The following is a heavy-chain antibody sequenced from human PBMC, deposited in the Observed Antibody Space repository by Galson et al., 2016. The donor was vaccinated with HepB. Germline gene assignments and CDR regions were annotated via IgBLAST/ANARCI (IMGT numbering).Heavy chain of an antibody. CDR3: ARFQDYYDTSGSRYYGLDV. J-gene: IGHJ6*02. D-gene: IGHD3-22*01. CDR1: GYTFSTSA. V-gene: IGHV1-69*06. CDR2: IIPLSGTP. Sequence: SVKVSCKASGYTFSTSAIVWVRQAPGQGLERMGGIIPLSGTPNYAQKFQGRVTISADKSTTTAYMELSSLRSEDTAVYYCARFQDYYDTSGSRYYGLDVWGQGTTVTVSS.